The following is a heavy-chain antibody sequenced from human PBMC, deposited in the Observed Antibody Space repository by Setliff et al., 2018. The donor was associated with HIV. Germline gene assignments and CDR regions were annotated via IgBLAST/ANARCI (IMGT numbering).Heavy chain of an antibody. CDR3: ARVLYGDYGGDVNWMDP. J-gene: IGHJ5*02. CDR2: INTNSGSP. V-gene: IGHV7-4-1*02. D-gene: IGHD4-17*01. CDR1: GYTFINYA. Sequence: VASVKVSCKASGYTFINYAMSWVRQAPGQGLEWMGWINTNSGSPTYAQAFTGRFVFSVDTSVTTAYLQISSLKAEDTAIYYCARVLYGDYGGDVNWMDPWGQGTLVTVSS.